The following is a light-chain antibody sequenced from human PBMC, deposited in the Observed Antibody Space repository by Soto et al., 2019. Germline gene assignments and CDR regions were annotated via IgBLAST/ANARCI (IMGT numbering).Light chain of an antibody. CDR1: PSVSNY. CDR2: DAS. Sequence: IVLTQSPATLSLSPGERATLSCRASPSVSNYVAWYQQKPGQAPRLLIYDASNRATGIPARFSGSGSGPDFTLTISSLEPEDFALYYCQQRSNWGWTFGQGTKVEIK. V-gene: IGKV3-11*01. J-gene: IGKJ1*01. CDR3: QQRSNWGWT.